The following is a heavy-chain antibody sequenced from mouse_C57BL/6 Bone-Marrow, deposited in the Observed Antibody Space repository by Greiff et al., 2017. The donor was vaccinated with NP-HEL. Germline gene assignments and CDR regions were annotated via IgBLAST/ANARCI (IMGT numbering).Heavy chain of an antibody. Sequence: QVQLQQPGAELVRPGTSVKLSCKASGYTFTSYWMHWVKQRPGQGLEWIGVIDPSDSYTNYNQKFKGKATLTVDTSSSTAYMQLSSLTSVDSAVYYCSIFSTMVKWFAYWGQGTLVTVSA. J-gene: IGHJ3*01. CDR2: IDPSDSYT. CDR3: SIFSTMVKWFAY. CDR1: GYTFTSYW. D-gene: IGHD2-2*01. V-gene: IGHV1-59*01.